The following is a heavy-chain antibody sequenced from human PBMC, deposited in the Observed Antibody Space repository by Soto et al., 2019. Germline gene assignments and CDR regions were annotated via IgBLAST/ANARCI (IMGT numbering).Heavy chain of an antibody. J-gene: IGHJ4*02. CDR1: GGSISSGDYY. CDR3: ARLPQLKPRFDY. V-gene: IGHV4-31*01. CDR2: IYYSVST. D-gene: IGHD1-1*01. Sequence: QVQLQESGPGLVKPSQTLSLTCTVSGGSISSGDYYWSWIRQHPGKGLEWIGYIYYSVSTYYNPSLKSQVNISRETAKNQSPLKLSSVTAADTAVYSCARLPQLKPRFDYGGQGTLVTVSS.